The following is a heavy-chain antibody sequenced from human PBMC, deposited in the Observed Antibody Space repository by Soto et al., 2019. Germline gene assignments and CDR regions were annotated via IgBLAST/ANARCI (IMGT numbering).Heavy chain of an antibody. D-gene: IGHD2-2*02. V-gene: IGHV5-10-1*01. CDR2: IDPSDSYT. CDR1: GYSFTSYW. CDR3: ARRPICSSTSCYRGYYYGMDV. Sequence: PGESLKISCKGSGYSFTSYWISWVRQMPGKGLEWMGRIDPSDSYTNYSPSFQGHVTISADKSISTAYLQWSSLKASDTAMYYCARRPICSSTSCYRGYYYGMDVWGQGTTVTAP. J-gene: IGHJ6*02.